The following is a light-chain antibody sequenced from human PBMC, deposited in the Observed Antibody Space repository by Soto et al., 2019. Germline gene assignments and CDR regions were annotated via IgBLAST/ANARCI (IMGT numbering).Light chain of an antibody. V-gene: IGKV2-30*01. CDR3: MQGTHWPPYT. CDR1: QSLVYSDGNAY. J-gene: IGKJ2*01. CDR2: KVS. Sequence: DVVMTQSPLSLPVTLGQPASISCRSSQSLVYSDGNAYLNWFHQRPGQSPRRLIYKVSYRDSGVPDRFSGSGSGTDFTLKISRVEAVDVGVYYCMQGTHWPPYTFGQGTKLDIK.